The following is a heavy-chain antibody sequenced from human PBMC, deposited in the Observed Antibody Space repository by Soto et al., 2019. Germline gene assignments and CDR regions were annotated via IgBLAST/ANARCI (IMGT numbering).Heavy chain of an antibody. D-gene: IGHD2-15*01. V-gene: IGHV4-30-4*08. CDR2: IFHSGTN. Sequence: SPTLSLTCAVSGASISSADYYWSWIRQPPGKGLEWIGYIFHSGTNYYNPSLQSRVTISVDTSNNRFSLRLSSVTAADTAVYYCARGYCSGGNCYSAFGYWGQGTLVTVSS. CDR1: GASISSADYY. J-gene: IGHJ4*02. CDR3: ARGYCSGGNCYSAFGY.